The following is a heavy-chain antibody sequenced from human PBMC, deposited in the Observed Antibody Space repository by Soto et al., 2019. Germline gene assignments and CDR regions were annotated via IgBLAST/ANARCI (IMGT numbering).Heavy chain of an antibody. CDR1: GGSVSSVNW. D-gene: IGHD3-10*01. V-gene: IGHV4-4*02. CDR3: VRAASWNLDS. J-gene: IGHJ4*02. Sequence: QVQLQESGPGLVKPSGTLSLTCAVSGGSVSSVNWWGWVRQPPGKGLEWIAEIHRDGGTNYNPSLKSRVTVSLDRSKNQLSLALSSVTVADTALYSCVRAASWNLDSWGQGTLVTVSS. CDR2: IHRDGGT.